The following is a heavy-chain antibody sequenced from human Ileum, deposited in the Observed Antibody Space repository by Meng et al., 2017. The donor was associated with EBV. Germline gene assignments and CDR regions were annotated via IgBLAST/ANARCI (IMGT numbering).Heavy chain of an antibody. CDR1: GASISSTNW. V-gene: IGHV4-4*02. J-gene: IGHJ4*02. Sequence: QVQLQASGPALLKPSATLSPPCAVSGASISSTNWWSWVRQPPGKGLEWIGDIYHSGSTNYNPSLKSRVTISIDASKNQFSLKVTSVTAADTAMYYCANRRPASGPLGDYWGQGTLVTVSS. CDR3: ANRRPASGPLGDY. CDR2: IYHSGST. D-gene: IGHD2-2*01.